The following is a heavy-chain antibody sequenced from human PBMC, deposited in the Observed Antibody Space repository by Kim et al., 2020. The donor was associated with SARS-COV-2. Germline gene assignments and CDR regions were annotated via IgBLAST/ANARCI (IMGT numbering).Heavy chain of an antibody. CDR3: AKDNSNYDFWSGYGYYYYYMDV. V-gene: IGHV3-9*01. CDR2: ISWNSGSI. CDR1: GFTFGDYA. J-gene: IGHJ6*03. Sequence: GGSLRLSCAASGFTFGDYAMHWVRQAPGKGLEWVSGISWNSGSIGYADSVKGRFTISRDNAKNSLYLQMNSLRAEDTALYYCAKDNSNYDFWSGYGYYYYYMDVGGKGTTVTVSS. D-gene: IGHD3-3*01.